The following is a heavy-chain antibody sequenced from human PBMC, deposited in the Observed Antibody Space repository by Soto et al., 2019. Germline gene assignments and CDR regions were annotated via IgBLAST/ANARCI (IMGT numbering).Heavy chain of an antibody. J-gene: IGHJ4*02. D-gene: IGHD2-15*01. CDR1: GGAISGRSNY. V-gene: IGHV4-39*01. Sequence: SETLSLTCNVSGGAISGRSNYWGWIRQPPGKGLEYIGSIYSGGSTYYNPSLKSRVTLSVDTSQNQFFLRLTSVTATDTAVYYCARRHSATWLFDYWGLGTQVTVSS. CDR2: IYSGGST. CDR3: ARRHSATWLFDY.